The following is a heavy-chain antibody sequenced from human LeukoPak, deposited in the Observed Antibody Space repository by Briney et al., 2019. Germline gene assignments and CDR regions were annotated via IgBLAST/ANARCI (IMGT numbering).Heavy chain of an antibody. V-gene: IGHV5-51*01. J-gene: IGHJ4*02. CDR2: IYPGDSDT. CDR1: GYSFTSYW. CDR3: ARLACSGGSCSHRYYFDY. Sequence: HGESLKISCKGSGYSFTSYWIGWVRQMPGKGLEWMGIIYPGDSDTRYSPSFQGQVTISADKSISTAYLQWSSLKASDTAMYYCARLACSGGSCSHRYYFDYWGQGTLVTVSS. D-gene: IGHD2-15*01.